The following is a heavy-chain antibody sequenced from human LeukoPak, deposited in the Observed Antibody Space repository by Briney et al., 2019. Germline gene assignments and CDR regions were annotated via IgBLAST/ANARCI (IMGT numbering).Heavy chain of an antibody. CDR2: ISTYNGNT. V-gene: IGHV1-18*01. CDR3: ARDRMDTGTYFDC. J-gene: IGHJ4*02. Sequence: ASVKVSCKSSGYTFTTYGITWVRQAPGQGLEWMGWISTYNGNTNYAQKLQGRVTMTTDTSTSTAYMELRSLRSDDTAMYYCARDRMDTGTYFDCWGQGTLVTVSS. CDR1: GYTFTTYG. D-gene: IGHD5-18*01.